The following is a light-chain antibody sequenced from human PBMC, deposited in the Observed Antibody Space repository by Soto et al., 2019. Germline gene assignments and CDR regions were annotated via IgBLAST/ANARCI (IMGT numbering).Light chain of an antibody. J-gene: IGLJ2*01. Sequence: QSALTQPASVSGSPGQSITISCTGTSSDVGSYKFVSWYQQHPGKAPKLMIYEGSKRPSGVSNRFSGSKSGNTASLTISGLKAEDEAAYYCCSYAGSSTLVFGGGSKLTVL. CDR1: SSDVGSYKF. V-gene: IGLV2-23*01. CDR2: EGS. CDR3: CSYAGSSTLV.